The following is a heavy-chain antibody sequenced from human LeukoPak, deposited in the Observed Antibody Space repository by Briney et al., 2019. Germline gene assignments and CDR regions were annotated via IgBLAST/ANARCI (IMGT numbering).Heavy chain of an antibody. CDR2: IAHSGDT. Sequence: KPSETLSLTCTVSGGSITSYYWSWIRQPPRKGLECIAYIAHSGDTNYDPSLKSRATISMDTSKNQFSLKLNSVTAADTAVYYCARTARVFDFWGQGIQVTVSS. CDR3: ARTARVFDF. CDR1: GGSITSYY. D-gene: IGHD5-18*01. V-gene: IGHV4-4*09. J-gene: IGHJ4*02.